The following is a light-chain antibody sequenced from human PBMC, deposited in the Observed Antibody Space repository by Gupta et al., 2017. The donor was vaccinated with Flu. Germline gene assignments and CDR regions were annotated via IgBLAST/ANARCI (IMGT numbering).Light chain of an antibody. J-gene: IGLJ3*02. CDR2: DVS. CDR3: CSYAGTDTWV. Sequence: MYDVSKRPAGGPDRFSGSEAGNTASTTISGLQAEDEADYYCCSYAGTDTWVFGGGTKLTVL. V-gene: IGLV2-11*01.